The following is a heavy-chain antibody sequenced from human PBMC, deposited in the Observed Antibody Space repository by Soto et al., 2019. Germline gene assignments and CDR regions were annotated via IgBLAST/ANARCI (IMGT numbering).Heavy chain of an antibody. CDR1: GGSISSGGYY. CDR3: ARVTKTLSSFDY. D-gene: IGHD2-2*01. CDR2: IYYSGST. Sequence: TLSLTCPVSGGSISSGGYYWSWIRQHPGKGLEWIGYIYYSGSTYYNPSLKSRVTISVDTSKNQFSLKLSSVTAADTAVYYCARVTKTLSSFDYWGQGTLVTVYS. V-gene: IGHV4-31*03. J-gene: IGHJ4*02.